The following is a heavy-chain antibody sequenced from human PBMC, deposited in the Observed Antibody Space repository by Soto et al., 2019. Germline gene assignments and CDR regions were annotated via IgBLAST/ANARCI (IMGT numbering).Heavy chain of an antibody. CDR3: ARGRVEMATIRGGGSYFDL. V-gene: IGHV1-69*01. Sequence: QVQLVQSGAEVKKPGSSVKVSCKASGGTFSSYAISWVRQAPGQGLEWMGGIIPIFGTENYAQKFQGRVTITADESTSTAYMELSSLRSEDTAVYYCARGRVEMATIRGGGSYFDLWGRGTLVTVSS. CDR2: IIPIFGTE. D-gene: IGHD5-12*01. J-gene: IGHJ2*01. CDR1: GGTFSSYA.